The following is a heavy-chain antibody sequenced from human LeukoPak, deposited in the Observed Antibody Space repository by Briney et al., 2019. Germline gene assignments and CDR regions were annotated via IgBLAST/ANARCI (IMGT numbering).Heavy chain of an antibody. CDR2: IYPGDSDT. CDR3: AKLVRVRGVIAYFDY. J-gene: IGHJ4*02. Sequence: GESLKISCKGSGCSFTSYWIGWVRQMPGKGREWMGIIYPGDSDTRYSPSFQGQVTISADKSISTAYLQWSSLKASDTAMYYCAKLVRVRGVIAYFDYWGQGTLVTVSS. V-gene: IGHV5-51*01. D-gene: IGHD3-10*01. CDR1: GCSFTSYW.